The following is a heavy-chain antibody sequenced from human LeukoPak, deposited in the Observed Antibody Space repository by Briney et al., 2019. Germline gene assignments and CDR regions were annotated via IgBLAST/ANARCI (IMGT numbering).Heavy chain of an antibody. V-gene: IGHV3-7*03. CDR3: AIRPSTWSQQRDAFDI. CDR1: GFNFGAYW. Sequence: PGGSLRLSCASSGFNFGAYWMSWVRQAPGKGLEWVATIKQDESEKYYVDSVKGRFTISRDNAKNSLYLQMNSLRSEDTAVYYCAIRPSTWSQQRDAFDIWGQGTMVTVSS. D-gene: IGHD6-13*01. CDR2: IKQDESEK. J-gene: IGHJ3*02.